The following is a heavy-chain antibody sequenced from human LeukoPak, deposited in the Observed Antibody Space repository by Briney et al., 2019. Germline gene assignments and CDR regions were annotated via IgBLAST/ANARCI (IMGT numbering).Heavy chain of an antibody. V-gene: IGHV4-34*01. CDR3: GRHLEVPPTPYCSGGSCYSDYYYYMDV. CDR1: GGSFSGYY. Sequence: SETLSLTCAVYGGSFSGYYRSWVRQPPGKGLEWVGEINNSGSTNYNPSFKKGVTISVKTTKNQFSLKLRTRTTADTAVYYYGRHLEVPPTPYCSGGSCYSDYYYYMDVWGKGTTVTISS. J-gene: IGHJ6*03. CDR2: INNSGST. D-gene: IGHD2-15*01.